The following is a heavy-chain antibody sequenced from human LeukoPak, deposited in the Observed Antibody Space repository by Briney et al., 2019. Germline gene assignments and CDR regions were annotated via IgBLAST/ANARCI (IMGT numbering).Heavy chain of an antibody. D-gene: IGHD1-20*01. J-gene: IGHJ4*02. Sequence: PGGSLILSCAASGFTFSCYWMSWLRQAAGKGLEWVANIKQDGSEKYYVDSVKGRFTIARDNAKNSLYLQMNSLRAEDTAVYYCARDDNWNDVGYDYWGQGTLVTVSS. CDR3: ARDDNWNDVGYDY. CDR1: GFTFSCYW. CDR2: IKQDGSEK. V-gene: IGHV3-7*01.